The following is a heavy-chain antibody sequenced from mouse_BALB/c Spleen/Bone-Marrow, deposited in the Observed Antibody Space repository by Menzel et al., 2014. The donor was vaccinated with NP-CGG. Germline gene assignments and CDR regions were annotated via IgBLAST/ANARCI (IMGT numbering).Heavy chain of an antibody. Sequence: QVQLKESGPGLVKPGALVKISCKASGYTFTSYDINWVKQRPGQGLEWIGWIYPGDGSPKYNEKFKGKATLTADKSSSTAYMQLSSLTSENSAVYFCARAPSMDYWGQGTSVTVSS. CDR3: ARAPSMDY. CDR2: IYPGDGSP. CDR1: GYTFTSYD. V-gene: IGHV1S56*01. J-gene: IGHJ4*01.